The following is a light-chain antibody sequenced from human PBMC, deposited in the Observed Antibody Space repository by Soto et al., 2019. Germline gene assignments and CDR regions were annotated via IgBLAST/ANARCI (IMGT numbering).Light chain of an antibody. J-gene: IGLJ3*02. CDR1: SSDVGGYNY. CDR2: EVS. V-gene: IGLV2-14*01. Sequence: QSALTQPASVSVSPGQSITISCTGTSSDVGGYNYVSWYQQHPGKTPRLMIYEVSNRPSGVSNRFSGSKSGNTASLTISGLKAEDEADYYCSSYTTISTLEVFGGGTKLTVL. CDR3: SSYTTISTLEV.